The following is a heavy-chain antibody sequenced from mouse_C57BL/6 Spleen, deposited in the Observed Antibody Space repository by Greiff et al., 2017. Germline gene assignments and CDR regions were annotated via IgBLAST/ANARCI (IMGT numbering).Heavy chain of an antibody. V-gene: IGHV1-81*01. CDR2: IYPRSGNT. D-gene: IGHD1-1*01. J-gene: IGHJ1*03. CDR1: GYTFTSYG. Sequence: VKLMESGAELARPGASVKLSCKASGYTFTSYGISWVKQRTGQGLEWIGEIYPRSGNTYYNEKFKGKATLTADKSSSTAYMELRSLTSEDSAVYFCARPNYGSSYSWYFDVWGTGTTVTVSS. CDR3: ARPNYGSSYSWYFDV.